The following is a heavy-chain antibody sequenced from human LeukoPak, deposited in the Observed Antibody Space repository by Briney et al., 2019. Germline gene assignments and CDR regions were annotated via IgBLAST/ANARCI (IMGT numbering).Heavy chain of an antibody. D-gene: IGHD3-22*01. J-gene: IGHJ4*02. V-gene: IGHV4-59*01. CDR1: GXSISGYY. Sequence: SETLSLTCTVSGXSISGYYWTWIRQPPGKGLEWIGDIFYIGSTRYQPSLKSRVTISVDTSKNQFSLKLISVTSADTALYYCARSPPPVYYDSSGPPPFDYWGQGTLVTVSS. CDR2: IFYIGST. CDR3: ARSPPPVYYDSSGPPPFDY.